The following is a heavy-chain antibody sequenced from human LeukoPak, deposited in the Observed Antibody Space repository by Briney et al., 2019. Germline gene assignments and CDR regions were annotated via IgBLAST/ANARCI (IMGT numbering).Heavy chain of an antibody. D-gene: IGHD4-23*01. CDR2: IRYDGSNK. CDR3: AKVRGGYGGNSGLYYFDY. J-gene: IGHJ4*02. V-gene: IGHV3-30*02. CDR1: GFTFSSYG. Sequence: PGGSLRLSCAASGFTFSSYGMHWVRQAPGKGLEWVAFIRYDGSNKYYADSVKGRFTISRDNSKNTLYLQMNSLRAEDTAVYYCAKVRGGYGGNSGLYYFDYWGQGTLVTVSS.